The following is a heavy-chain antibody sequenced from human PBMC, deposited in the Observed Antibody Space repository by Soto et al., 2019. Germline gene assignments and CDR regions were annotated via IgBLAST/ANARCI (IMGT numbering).Heavy chain of an antibody. CDR2: INTDGSIT. V-gene: IGHV3-74*01. J-gene: IGHJ4*02. CDR1: GLIFSNYK. Sequence: PGRSLRLSSAASGLIFSNYKMHWVRQAPGKGLVWVSRINTDGSITDYADSVKGRFTVSRDTPKNTLYLQMNSLRAEDTAVYYCARDTEGLDFWGQGTLVTVSS. CDR3: ARDTEGLDF.